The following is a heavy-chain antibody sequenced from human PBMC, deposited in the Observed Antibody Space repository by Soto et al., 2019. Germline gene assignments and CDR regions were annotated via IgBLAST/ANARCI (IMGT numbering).Heavy chain of an antibody. D-gene: IGHD2-15*01. CDR3: AKGSEVARQELDY. V-gene: IGHV3-30*18. CDR1: GFTFSNFG. CDR2: ISSDGSDK. J-gene: IGHJ4*02. Sequence: QVQLVESGGGVVQPGRSLRLSCAASGFTFSNFGMHWVRQAPGKGLEWVAVISSDGSDKYYSDSVKGRFTISRDNSKNTLFLQMNSLRVEDTAVYYCAKGSEVARQELDYWGQGNLVTVSS.